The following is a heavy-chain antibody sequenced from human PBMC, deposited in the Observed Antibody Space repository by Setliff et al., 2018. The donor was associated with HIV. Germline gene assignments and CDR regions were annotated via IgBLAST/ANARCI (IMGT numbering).Heavy chain of an antibody. Sequence: AASVKVSCKASGYTFTGYYMHWVRQAPGQGLEWMGCINLNTGNTNYAQKFQGRVIVTRDTSINTAYVELRSLRLDDTAVYFCARGRTYDSSGYIGNWFDPWGQGTLVTVSS. J-gene: IGHJ5*02. V-gene: IGHV1-2*02. CDR2: INLNTGNT. D-gene: IGHD3-22*01. CDR1: GYTFTGYY. CDR3: ARGRTYDSSGYIGNWFDP.